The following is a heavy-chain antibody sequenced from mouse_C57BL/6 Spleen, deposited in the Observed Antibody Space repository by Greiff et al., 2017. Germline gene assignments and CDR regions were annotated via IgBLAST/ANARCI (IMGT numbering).Heavy chain of an antibody. CDR2: IHPISGST. V-gene: IGHV1-64*01. CDR1: GYTFTSYW. J-gene: IGHJ3*01. Sequence: VQLQQPGAELVKPGASVKLSCKASGYTFTSYWMHWVKQRPGQGLEWIGMIHPISGSTNYNEKFKGKATLTVDKSSSTAYMQLSSLTSEDSAVFYCAPSTTVERAWFAYWGQGTLVTVSA. CDR3: APSTTVERAWFAY. D-gene: IGHD1-1*01.